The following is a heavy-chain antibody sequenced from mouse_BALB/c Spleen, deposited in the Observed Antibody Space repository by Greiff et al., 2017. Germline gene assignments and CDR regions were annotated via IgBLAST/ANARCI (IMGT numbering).Heavy chain of an antibody. CDR1: GFPFSAYA. CDR3: ARGIYYYGSSSYFDY. CDR2: ISSGGSYT. D-gene: IGHD1-1*01. J-gene: IGHJ2*01. V-gene: IGHV5-9-4*01. Sequence: EVQRVESGGGLLKPGGSLNLSLAASGFPFSAYAMSWVRRPPEKRLEWVAEISSGGSYTYYPDTVPGRFTIPRDNAKNTLYLEMSSLRSKDTAMYYCARGIYYYGSSSYFDYWGQGTTLTVSS.